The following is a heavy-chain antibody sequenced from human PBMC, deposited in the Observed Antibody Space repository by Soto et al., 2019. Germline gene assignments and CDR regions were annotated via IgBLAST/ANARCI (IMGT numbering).Heavy chain of an antibody. CDR2: IHHTGTT. CDR1: GGAISSHY. Sequence: QVQLQESGPGLVKPSETLSLTCTVSGGAISSHYWSWIRQPPGKGLEWIGYIHHTGTTNYNPSLKSRVTISLDTSKNLFSLKLTSVTAADTAVYYCTTSGGDYKNGGYYGGDFDYWGRGTLVTVSS. D-gene: IGHD3-22*01. J-gene: IGHJ4*02. CDR3: TTSGGDYKNGGYYGGDFDY. V-gene: IGHV4-59*11.